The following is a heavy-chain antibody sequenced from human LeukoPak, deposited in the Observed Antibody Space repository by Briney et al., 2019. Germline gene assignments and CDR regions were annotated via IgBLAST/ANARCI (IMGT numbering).Heavy chain of an antibody. CDR2: IKQDGSEE. Sequence: PGGALRLSCAASGFTFSNYWMSWVRQAPGKGLEWVANIKQDGSEEVYADSVKGRFTISRDNAKNSLFLQMNTLRAEDTAVYYCARDPYSSTWSYGMDVWGQGTTVTVSS. CDR3: ARDPYSSTWSYGMDV. CDR1: GFTFSNYW. D-gene: IGHD6-6*01. J-gene: IGHJ6*02. V-gene: IGHV3-7*05.